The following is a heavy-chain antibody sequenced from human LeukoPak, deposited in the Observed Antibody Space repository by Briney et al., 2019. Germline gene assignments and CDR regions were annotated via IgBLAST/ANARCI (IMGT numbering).Heavy chain of an antibody. CDR3: ARGAANGSYYFDY. D-gene: IGHD2-8*01. CDR2: INHSGST. CDR1: GGSFSGYY. V-gene: IGHV4-34*01. Sequence: KPSEPLSLPCAVSGGSFSGYYWSWIRQPPGKGVEWIGEINHSGSTNYNPSLKSRVTISVDTSKNQFSLKLSSVTAADTAVYYCARGAANGSYYFDYWGQGTLVTVSS. J-gene: IGHJ4*02.